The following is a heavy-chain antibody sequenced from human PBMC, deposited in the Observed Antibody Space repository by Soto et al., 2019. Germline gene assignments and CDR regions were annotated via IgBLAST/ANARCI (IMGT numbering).Heavy chain of an antibody. CDR1: GGTFSSDA. CDR3: ARDLYSSGWYDY. Sequence: ASVKVSCKASGGTFSSDAISGVRQAPGQGLEWMGGIIPIFGTANYAQKFQGRVTITADESTSTAYMELSSLRSEDTAVYYCARDLYSSGWYDYWGQGTLVTSPQ. J-gene: IGHJ4*02. V-gene: IGHV1-69*13. D-gene: IGHD6-19*01. CDR2: IIPIFGTA.